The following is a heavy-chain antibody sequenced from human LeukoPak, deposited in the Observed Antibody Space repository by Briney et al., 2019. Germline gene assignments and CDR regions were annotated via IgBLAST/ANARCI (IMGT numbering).Heavy chain of an antibody. CDR2: INPNSGDT. CDR1: GYTFTDYY. J-gene: IGHJ4*02. Sequence: ASVKVSCKASGYTFTDYYIHWVRQAPGQGLEWMGWINPNSGDTKNSQNFQDRATMTRDTSINTAYMELSSLRSDDTAVYYCVREGKYSSGWYEPLDSWGQGTLVTVSS. CDR3: VREGKYSSGWYEPLDS. D-gene: IGHD6-19*01. V-gene: IGHV1-2*02.